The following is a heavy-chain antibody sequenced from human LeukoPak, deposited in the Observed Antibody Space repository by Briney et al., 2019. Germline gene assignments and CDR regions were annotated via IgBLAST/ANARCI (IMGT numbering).Heavy chain of an antibody. CDR1: GVTFSSYW. J-gene: IGHJ5*02. D-gene: IGHD6-13*01. CDR2: IKQDGSEK. V-gene: IGHV3-7*03. CDR3: ARGSSSWYHVLDWFDP. Sequence: GSLILSCAASGVTFSSYWMSWARQAPRKGLEWVANIKQDGSEKYYEDSVKGRFTISRDNAKNTLYLQMNNLRAEDTAVYYCARGSSSWYHVLDWFDPWGQGTLVTVSS.